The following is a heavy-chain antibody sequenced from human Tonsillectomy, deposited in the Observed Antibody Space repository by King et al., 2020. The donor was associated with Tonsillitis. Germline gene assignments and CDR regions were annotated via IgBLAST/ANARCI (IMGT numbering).Heavy chain of an antibody. J-gene: IGHJ6*02. CDR2: IIPILGIA. D-gene: IGHD6-25*01. CDR3: ARGIAASKGGGYYYYGMDV. CDR1: GGTFSSYA. Sequence: QLVQSGAEVKKPGSSVKVSCKASGGTFSSYAISWVRQAPGQGLEWMGRIIPILGIANYAQKFQGRVTITADKSTSTAYMELSSLRSEDTAVYYCARGIAASKGGGYYYYGMDVWGQGTTVTVSS. V-gene: IGHV1-69*09.